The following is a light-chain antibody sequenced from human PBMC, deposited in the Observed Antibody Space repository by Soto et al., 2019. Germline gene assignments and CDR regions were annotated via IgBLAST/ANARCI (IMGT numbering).Light chain of an antibody. Sequence: EIVLTQSPGTLSLSPGERATLSCRASQSISTYLAWYQQKPGQAPRLLIYDASNRATGIPLRFSGSGSGTDFTLTISSLDPEDFAVYYCQQRSNWPPTFGQGTKLEI. V-gene: IGKV3-11*01. CDR2: DAS. J-gene: IGKJ2*01. CDR1: QSISTY. CDR3: QQRSNWPPT.